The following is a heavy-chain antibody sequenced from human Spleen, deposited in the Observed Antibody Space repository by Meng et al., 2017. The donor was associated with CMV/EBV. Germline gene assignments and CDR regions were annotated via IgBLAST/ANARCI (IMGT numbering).Heavy chain of an antibody. D-gene: IGHD3-3*01. CDR2: MTQDGSEK. V-gene: IGHV3-7*01. Sequence: GGSLRLSCAASGFTFSSYSMSWVRQAPGKGLEWVANMTQDGSEKYYVDSVKGRFTVARDNAKNSLYLQMNSLRVEDTAVYYCARYLRFEYYGMDVWGQGTTVTVSS. J-gene: IGHJ6*02. CDR1: GFTFSSYS. CDR3: ARYLRFEYYGMDV.